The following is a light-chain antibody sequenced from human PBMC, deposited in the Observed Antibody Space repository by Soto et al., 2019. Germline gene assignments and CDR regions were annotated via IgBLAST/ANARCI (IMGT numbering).Light chain of an antibody. J-gene: IGKJ4*01. CDR3: QQRSNWPLT. Sequence: HSAATLSLSTGDRVTLSCRAGQRVSSYLASYQQKPGQAPRLLIYDASNRATGIPARFSGSGSGTDFTLPISSLEPEDFAVYYCQQRSNWPLTFGGGTKVDI. CDR2: DAS. V-gene: IGKV3-11*01. CDR1: QRVSSY.